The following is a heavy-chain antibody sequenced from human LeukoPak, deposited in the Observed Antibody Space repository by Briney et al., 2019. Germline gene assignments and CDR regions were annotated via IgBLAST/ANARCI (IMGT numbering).Heavy chain of an antibody. CDR3: ARTFPSSVYYYYYYYMDV. CDR1: GYTFTSYD. J-gene: IGHJ6*03. D-gene: IGHD2-2*01. Sequence: ASVKVSCKASGYTFTSYDINWVRQATGQGLEWMGWMDPNSGNTGYAQKFQGRVTMTRNTSISTAYMELSSLRSEDTAVCYCARTFPSSVYYYYYYYMDVWGKGTTVTVSS. V-gene: IGHV1-8*01. CDR2: MDPNSGNT.